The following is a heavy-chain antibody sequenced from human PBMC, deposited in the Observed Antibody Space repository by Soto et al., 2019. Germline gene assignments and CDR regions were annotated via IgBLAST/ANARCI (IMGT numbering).Heavy chain of an antibody. CDR3: ARRILWSGRITMVRGAINYFDY. J-gene: IGHJ4*02. Sequence: ASVKVSCKASGYTFTSYGISWARQAPGQGLEWMGWISAYNGNTNYAQKLQGRVTMTTDTSTSTAYMELRSLRSDDTAVYYCARRILWSGRITMVRGAINYFDYWGQGTLVTVSS. D-gene: IGHD3-10*01. V-gene: IGHV1-18*04. CDR2: ISAYNGNT. CDR1: GYTFTSYG.